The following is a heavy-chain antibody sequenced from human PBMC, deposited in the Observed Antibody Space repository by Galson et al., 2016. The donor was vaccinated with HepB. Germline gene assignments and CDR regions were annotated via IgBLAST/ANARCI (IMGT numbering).Heavy chain of an antibody. CDR1: GLSVSSNF. D-gene: IGHD4-17*01. Sequence: SLRLSCAASGLSVSSNFMSWVRPAPGKGLQWVSIIHTGVLTFNADSVKGRFTISRNNSKNTVYLQMNSLRAEDTAVYYCARDEDGDYFDYWGQGTLVTVSS. CDR2: IHTGVLT. J-gene: IGHJ4*02. V-gene: IGHV3-66*01. CDR3: ARDEDGDYFDY.